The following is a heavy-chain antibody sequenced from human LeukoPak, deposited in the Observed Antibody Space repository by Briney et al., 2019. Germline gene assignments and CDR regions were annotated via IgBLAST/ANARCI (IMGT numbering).Heavy chain of an antibody. CDR3: AKVGKGGNSDFDY. CDR1: GYTFTSYA. CDR2: IDAGNGNT. J-gene: IGHJ4*02. D-gene: IGHD4-23*01. V-gene: IGHV1-3*01. Sequence: ASVKVSCKASGYTFTSYAIHWVRQAPGQRLEWMGWIDAGNGNTKYSRKFQGRVTMTTDTSTSTAYMELRSPRSDDTAVYYCAKVGKGGNSDFDYWGQGTLVTVSS.